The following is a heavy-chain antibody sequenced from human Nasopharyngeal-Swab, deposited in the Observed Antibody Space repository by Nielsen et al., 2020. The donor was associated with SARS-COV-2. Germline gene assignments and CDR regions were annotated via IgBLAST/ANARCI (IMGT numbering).Heavy chain of an antibody. J-gene: IGHJ3*02. CDR3: ARVLTRNLVVALVLDAFDI. CDR1: GGSISSRGYY. D-gene: IGHD2-15*01. Sequence: SETLSLTCTVSGGSISSRGYYWSWIRQHPGKGLEWIGYIYYSGSTYYNPSLKSRVTISVDTSKNQFSLKLSSVTAADTAVYYCARVLTRNLVVALVLDAFDIWGQGTMVTVSS. CDR2: IYYSGST. V-gene: IGHV4-31*03.